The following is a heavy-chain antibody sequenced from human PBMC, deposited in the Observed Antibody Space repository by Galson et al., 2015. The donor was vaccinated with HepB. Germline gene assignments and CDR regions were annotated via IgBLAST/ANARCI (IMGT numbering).Heavy chain of an antibody. CDR3: ARGGQRWLVTDFDN. CDR2: TFYRSKWFN. J-gene: IGHJ4*02. Sequence: CAISGDSVSSNSAAWNWIRQSPSRGLEWLGRTFYRSKWFNDYAESLKSRITISPDTSKNQFSLQLNSVTPDDTAVYYCARGGQRWLVTDFDNWGQGTLVTVSS. D-gene: IGHD6-19*01. CDR1: GDSVSSNSAA. V-gene: IGHV6-1*01.